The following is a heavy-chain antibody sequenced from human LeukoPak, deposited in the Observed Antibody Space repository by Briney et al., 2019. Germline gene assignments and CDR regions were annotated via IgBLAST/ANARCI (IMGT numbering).Heavy chain of an antibody. CDR1: GGSISSGSYY. V-gene: IGHV4-39*01. CDR3: ARTELPYYFDY. CDR2: IYYSGST. D-gene: IGHD1-26*01. J-gene: IGHJ4*02. Sequence: PSETLSLTCTVSGGSISSGSYYWGWIRQPPGRGLEWIGSIYYSGSTYYNPSLKSRVTISVDTSKNQFSLKLSSVTAADTAVYYCARTELPYYFDYWGQGTLVTVSS.